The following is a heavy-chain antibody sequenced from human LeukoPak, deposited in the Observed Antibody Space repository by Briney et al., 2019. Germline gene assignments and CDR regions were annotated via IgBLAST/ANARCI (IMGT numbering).Heavy chain of an antibody. CDR1: GGSISGGSYY. J-gene: IGHJ5*02. V-gene: IGHV4-61*02. Sequence: PSETLSLTCTVSGGSISGGSYYWSWIRQPAGKGLEWIGRIYTSGSTNYNPSLKSRVTISVDTSKNQFSLKLSSVTAADTAVYYCARDQPFDPWGQGTLVTVSS. CDR3: ARDQPFDP. CDR2: IYTSGST.